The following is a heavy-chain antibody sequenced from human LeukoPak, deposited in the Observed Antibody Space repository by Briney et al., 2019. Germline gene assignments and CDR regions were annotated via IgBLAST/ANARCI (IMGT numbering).Heavy chain of an antibody. CDR2: ISDSGLST. Sequence: PGGSLRLSCAASGFTFSSYAMSWVRQAPGKGLEWVSAISDSGLSTYFADSVKGRFTISRDNSKNTLYLQMNSLRAEDTAVYYCAEGGTTVTTSSDYWGQGTLVTVSS. J-gene: IGHJ4*02. CDR1: GFTFSSYA. CDR3: AEGGTTVTTSSDY. V-gene: IGHV3-23*01. D-gene: IGHD4-17*01.